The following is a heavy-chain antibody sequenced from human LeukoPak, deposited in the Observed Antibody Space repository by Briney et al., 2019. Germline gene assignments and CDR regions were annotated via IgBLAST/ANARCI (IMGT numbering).Heavy chain of an antibody. J-gene: IGHJ4*02. CDR2: IKYDGSDK. CDR1: GFTFSSYW. Sequence: PGGSLRLSCAASGFTFSSYWMSWVRQARGRGLEWVANIKYDGSDKYYVDSVKGRFTISRDNAKNSLHLQMNSLTDEDTAVYYCARARGVRPWDWGQGTLVTVSS. D-gene: IGHD3-10*01. CDR3: ARARGVRPWD. V-gene: IGHV3-7*01.